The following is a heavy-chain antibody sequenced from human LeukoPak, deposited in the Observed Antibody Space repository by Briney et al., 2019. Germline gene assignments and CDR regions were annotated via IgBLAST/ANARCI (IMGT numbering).Heavy chain of an antibody. D-gene: IGHD3-10*01. J-gene: IGHJ4*02. V-gene: IGHV4-38-2*02. Sequence: SETLSLTCIVSGDSLSSGYYWGWVRQPPGKGLEWMGSIYHSGSTYYNPSLKSRVTISVDTSKNQFSLKLSSVTAADTAVYYCARNWGSERGDYWGQGTLVTVSS. CDR2: IYHSGST. CDR3: ARNWGSERGDY. CDR1: GDSLSSGYY.